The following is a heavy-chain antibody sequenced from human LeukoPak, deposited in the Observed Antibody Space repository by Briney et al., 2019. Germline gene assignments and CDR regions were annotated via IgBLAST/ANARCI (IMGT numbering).Heavy chain of an antibody. J-gene: IGHJ4*02. CDR2: IYYSGST. Sequence: NPSETLSLTCTVSGGSISSYYWSWIRQPPGKGLEWIGYIYYSGSTNYSPSLKSRVTISVDTSKNQFSLKLSSVTAADTAVYYCARQTKAVAGYYFDYWGQGTLVTVSS. V-gene: IGHV4-59*01. CDR3: ARQTKAVAGYYFDY. CDR1: GGSISSYY. D-gene: IGHD6-19*01.